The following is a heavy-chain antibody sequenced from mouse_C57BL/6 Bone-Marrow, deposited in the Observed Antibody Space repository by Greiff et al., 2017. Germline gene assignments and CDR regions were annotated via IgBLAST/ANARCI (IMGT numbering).Heavy chain of an antibody. CDR3: ARKRAMDY. Sequence: EVMLVESGGGLVKPGGSLKLSCAASGFTFSDYGIHWVRQAPEKGLEWVAYLSSGSSIIYYADSAKGRFTISRDNAKNTLFLQMTSLRSENTAMYYCARKRAMDYWGQGTSVTVSS. CDR1: GFTFSDYG. J-gene: IGHJ4*01. V-gene: IGHV5-17*01. CDR2: LSSGSSII.